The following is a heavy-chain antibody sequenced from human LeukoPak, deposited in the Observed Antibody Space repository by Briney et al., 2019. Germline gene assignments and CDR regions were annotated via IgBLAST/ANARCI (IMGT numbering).Heavy chain of an antibody. Sequence: SETLSLTCTVSGGSVSSGSYYWSWIRQPPGKGLEWIGYIYYSGSTNYNPSLKSRVTISVDTSKNQLSLKLSSVTAADTAVYYCARDKMGYGMDVWGQGTTVTVSS. J-gene: IGHJ6*02. CDR2: IYYSGST. CDR1: GGSVSSGSYY. V-gene: IGHV4-61*01. D-gene: IGHD5-24*01. CDR3: ARDKMGYGMDV.